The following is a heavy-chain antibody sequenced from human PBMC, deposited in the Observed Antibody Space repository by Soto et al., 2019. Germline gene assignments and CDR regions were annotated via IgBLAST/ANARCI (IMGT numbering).Heavy chain of an antibody. CDR1: GYTFTSYA. J-gene: IGHJ5*02. CDR3: ARDHNVVPALSWFDP. D-gene: IGHD2-2*01. Sequence: QVQLVQSGAEVKKPGASVKVSCKASGYTFTSYAMHWVRQAPGQRLEWMGWINAGNGNTKYSQKFQGRVTITRDTSASTAYMELSSLRSEDTAVYYCARDHNVVPALSWFDPWGQGTLVTVSS. CDR2: INAGNGNT. V-gene: IGHV1-3*01.